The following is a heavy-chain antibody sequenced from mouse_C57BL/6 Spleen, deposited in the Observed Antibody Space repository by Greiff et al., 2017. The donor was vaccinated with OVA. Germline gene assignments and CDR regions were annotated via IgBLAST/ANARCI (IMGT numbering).Heavy chain of an antibody. D-gene: IGHD1-1*01. CDR1: GYAFSSSW. Sequence: QVHVQQSGPELVKPGASVKISCKASGYAFSSSWMNWVKQRPGKGLEWIGRIYPGDGGTNYNGKFKGKATLTADKSSSTAYMQLSSLTSEDSAVYCCARDYGSPFAYWGQGTLVTVSA. V-gene: IGHV1-82*01. J-gene: IGHJ3*01. CDR2: IYPGDGGT. CDR3: ARDYGSPFAY.